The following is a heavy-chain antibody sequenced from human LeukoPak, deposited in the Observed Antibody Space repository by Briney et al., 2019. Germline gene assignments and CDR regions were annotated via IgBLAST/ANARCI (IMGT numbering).Heavy chain of an antibody. CDR3: ARGGVGYSYAYNPTDY. CDR2: IKQDGIER. D-gene: IGHD5-18*01. V-gene: IGHV3-7*05. CDR1: GFSFSSYW. Sequence: GGSLRLSCAASGFSFSSYWMNWVRQAPGKGLEWVANIKQDGIERFYVDSVKGRFTISRDNAKTSLYLQMNSLTAEDSAVYYCARGGVGYSYAYNPTDYWGQGTLVTVSS. J-gene: IGHJ4*02.